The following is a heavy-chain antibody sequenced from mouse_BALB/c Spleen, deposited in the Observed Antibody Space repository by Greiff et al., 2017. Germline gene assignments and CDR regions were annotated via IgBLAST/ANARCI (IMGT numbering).Heavy chain of an antibody. CDR3: ARNSPYAMDY. Sequence: EVKLVESGAELVRPGALVKLSCKASGFNIKDYYMHWVKQRPEQGLEWIGWIDPENGNTIYDPKFQGKASITADTSSNTAYLQLSSLTSEDTAVYYCARNSPYAMDYWGQGTSVTVSS. J-gene: IGHJ4*01. V-gene: IGHV14-1*02. CDR2: IDPENGNT. CDR1: GFNIKDYY.